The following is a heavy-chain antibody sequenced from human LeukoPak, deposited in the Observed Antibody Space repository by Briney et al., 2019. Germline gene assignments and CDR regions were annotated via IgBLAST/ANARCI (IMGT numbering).Heavy chain of an antibody. CDR2: INWNADST. J-gene: IGHJ6*02. V-gene: IGHV3-20*04. CDR1: GFKFSDYG. Sequence: GGSLRLSCAASGFKFSDYGMSWVRQAPGKGLEWVSGINWNADSTGYADSVKGRFTISKDNAKNSLYLQMNSLRAEDTAVYYCARALYYDFWSGYLYGMDVWGQGTTVTVSS. CDR3: ARALYYDFWSGYLYGMDV. D-gene: IGHD3-3*01.